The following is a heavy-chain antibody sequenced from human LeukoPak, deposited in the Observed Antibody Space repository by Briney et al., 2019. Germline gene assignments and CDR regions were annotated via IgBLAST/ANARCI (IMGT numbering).Heavy chain of an antibody. D-gene: IGHD1-26*01. Sequence: PGGSLRLSCAASGFTFSNYEMNWVRQAPGKGLEWVSYISSSGGTIYYADSVKGRFTISRDNAKHSLYLQINSLRAEDTPVYHCARTSTNYFDYWGQGTLVTVSS. CDR3: ARTSTNYFDY. CDR1: GFTFSNYE. V-gene: IGHV3-48*03. J-gene: IGHJ4*02. CDR2: ISSSGGTI.